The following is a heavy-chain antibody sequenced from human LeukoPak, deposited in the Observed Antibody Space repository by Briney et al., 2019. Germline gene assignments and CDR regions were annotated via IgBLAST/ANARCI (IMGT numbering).Heavy chain of an antibody. J-gene: IGHJ4*02. Sequence: GGSLRLSCSASGFTFGDYAIYWVRQAPGQGLEYVSAISTNGGRTYYADSVKGRFTISRDNSKNTLYLQMSSLRAEDTAVYYCVTGQFDWEVDSWGQGTLVTVSS. CDR3: VTGQFDWEVDS. V-gene: IGHV3-64D*09. CDR1: GFTFGDYA. CDR2: ISTNGGRT. D-gene: IGHD3-9*01.